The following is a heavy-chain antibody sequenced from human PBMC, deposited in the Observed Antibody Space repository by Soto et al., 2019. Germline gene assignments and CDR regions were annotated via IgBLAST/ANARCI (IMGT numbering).Heavy chain of an antibody. CDR1: GASISSAGYY. J-gene: IGHJ3*02. Sequence: QVQLQESGPGLVKPSQTLSLTCTVSGASISSAGYYWSWIRQHPGKGLEWIGYITYSGSTYYTPSLKSRVTLPVDTTKNPVSLKLSSVTAAHTAVYSCARDGNWHRAFDIWGQGTMVTVSS. D-gene: IGHD1-1*01. CDR3: ARDGNWHRAFDI. CDR2: ITYSGST. V-gene: IGHV4-31*03.